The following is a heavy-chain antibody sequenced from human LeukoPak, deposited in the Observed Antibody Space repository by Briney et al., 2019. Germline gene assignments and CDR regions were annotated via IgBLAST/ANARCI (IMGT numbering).Heavy chain of an antibody. Sequence: SVKVSCKASGGTFSSYAISWVRQAPGQGLEWMGGIIPIFDTANYAQKFQGRVTITADESTSTAYMELNSLRSEDTAVYYCARSLFYDFWSGYEPWGQGTLVTVSS. J-gene: IGHJ4*02. CDR2: IIPIFDTA. CDR1: GGTFSSYA. V-gene: IGHV1-69*01. D-gene: IGHD3-3*01. CDR3: ARSLFYDFWSGYEP.